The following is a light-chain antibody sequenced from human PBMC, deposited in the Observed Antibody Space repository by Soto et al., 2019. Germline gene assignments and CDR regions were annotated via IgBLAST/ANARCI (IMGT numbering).Light chain of an antibody. CDR1: QDIGRY. CDR2: AAS. Sequence: DIQLTQSPSFVSASVGERVSITCRASQDIGRYLAWYQQKPGEAPKLLISAASTLQSGVPSRFTGGGSGTNFNLTFTSLPPEKLAPYYYQTLYCPSSFGHGPR. CDR3: QTLYCPSS. V-gene: IGKV1-9*01. J-gene: IGKJ5*01.